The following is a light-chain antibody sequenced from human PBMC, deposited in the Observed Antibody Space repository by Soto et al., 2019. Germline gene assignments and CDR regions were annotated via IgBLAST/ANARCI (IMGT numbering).Light chain of an antibody. CDR2: NSY. J-gene: IGLJ1*01. CDR3: SSWDASLNGYV. Sequence: QSVLTQPPSASGTPGQRVTISCSGSSSNIGSKTVNWYQQLPGTVPKLLIYNSYQRPSGVPDRFSASKSGTSASLAISGLQSEDEADYYCSSWDASLNGYVFGTGTQLTVL. CDR1: SSNIGSKT. V-gene: IGLV1-44*01.